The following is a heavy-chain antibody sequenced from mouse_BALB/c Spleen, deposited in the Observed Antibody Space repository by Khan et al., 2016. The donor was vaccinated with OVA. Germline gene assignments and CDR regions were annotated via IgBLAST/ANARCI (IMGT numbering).Heavy chain of an antibody. Sequence: EVQLQESGAELVRPGALVKLSCKASGFNIKDYYMHWIKQRPEQGLVWMGWIDPENGNTIYDPKFQGRVSITLDTSSNTAYLQLSSLTSEDTAVYYCARDGYSPWFAYWGQGTLVTVSA. CDR1: GFNIKDYY. CDR3: ARDGYSPWFAY. V-gene: IGHV14-1*02. CDR2: IDPENGNT. D-gene: IGHD2-3*01. J-gene: IGHJ3*01.